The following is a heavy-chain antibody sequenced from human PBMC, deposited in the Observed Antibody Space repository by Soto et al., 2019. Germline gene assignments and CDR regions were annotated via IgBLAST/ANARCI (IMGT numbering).Heavy chain of an antibody. D-gene: IGHD5-18*01. J-gene: IGHJ4*02. Sequence: QVPLQESGPGLVKPSETLSLTCIGSGGSISNYYWSWIRQPPGKGLEWIGYIYYSGSTNYNPSLTSRVTISVDTSKNQFSLKLSSVTAADTAVYYCARHRYSYGVYYFDYWGQGTLVTVS. CDR3: ARHRYSYGVYYFDY. CDR2: IYYSGST. CDR1: GGSISNYY. V-gene: IGHV4-59*08.